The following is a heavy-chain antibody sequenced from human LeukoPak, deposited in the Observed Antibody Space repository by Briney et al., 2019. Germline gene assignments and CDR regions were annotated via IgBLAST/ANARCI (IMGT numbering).Heavy chain of an antibody. V-gene: IGHV3-11*04. CDR3: ARDPLTVTTFFDY. CDR1: GFTFRDYY. J-gene: IGHJ4*01. D-gene: IGHD4-11*01. CDR2: ISSSGSTI. Sequence: PGGSVRLSCAASGFTFRDYYMSWIRQAPGKGLEGVSYISSSGSTIYYADSVKGRFTISRDNAKNSLYLQMNSLRAEDTTVYYCARDPLTVTTFFDYWGHGTLGTVSS.